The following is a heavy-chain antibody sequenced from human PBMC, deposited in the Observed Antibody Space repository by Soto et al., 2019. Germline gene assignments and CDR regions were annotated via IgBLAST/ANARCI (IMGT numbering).Heavy chain of an antibody. D-gene: IGHD3-22*01. Sequence: QITLKESGPTLVKPTQTLTLTCTFSGFSLSTSGVGVGWIRQPPGKALEWLALIYWDDDKRYSPSLKSRLTITTDNSQTQVDPTITNMDPVDTATYYYAHSSPPYYYDSSGYYRAKYFQHWGQGTLVTVSS. CDR3: AHSSPPYYYDSSGYYRAKYFQH. V-gene: IGHV2-5*02. J-gene: IGHJ1*01. CDR1: GFSLSTSGVG. CDR2: IYWDDDK.